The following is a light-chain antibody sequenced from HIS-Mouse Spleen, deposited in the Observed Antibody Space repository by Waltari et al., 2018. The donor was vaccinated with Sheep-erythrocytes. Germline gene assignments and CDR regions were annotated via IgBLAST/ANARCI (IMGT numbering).Light chain of an antibody. Sequence: QSALTQPRSVSGSPGQSVTISCPGTSSDGGRCTYVSSYQQHPGKAPKLMIYDVSKRPSGVPERFSGSKSGNTASLTISVLQAEDEADYYCCSYAGSYTFWVFCGGTKLTVL. V-gene: IGLV2-11*01. J-gene: IGLJ3*02. CDR1: SSDGGRCTY. CDR3: CSYAGSYTFWV. CDR2: DVS.